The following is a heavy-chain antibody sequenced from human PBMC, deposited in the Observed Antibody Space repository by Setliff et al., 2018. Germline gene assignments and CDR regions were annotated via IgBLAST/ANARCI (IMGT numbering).Heavy chain of an antibody. CDR1: GGSISSSSYY. CDR2: IYYSGST. Sequence: SETLSLTCTVSGGSISSSSYYWGWIRQPPGKGLEWIGSIYYSGSTYYNPSLKSRVTISVDTSKNQFSLKLRSVTAADTAVYYCARTGTYRYFDYWGQGALVTVSS. J-gene: IGHJ4*02. CDR3: ARTGTYRYFDY. D-gene: IGHD1-1*01. V-gene: IGHV4-39*01.